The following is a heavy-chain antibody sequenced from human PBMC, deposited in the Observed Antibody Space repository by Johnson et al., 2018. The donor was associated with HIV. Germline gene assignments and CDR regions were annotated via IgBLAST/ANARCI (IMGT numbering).Heavy chain of an antibody. D-gene: IGHD2-8*01. V-gene: IGHV3-15*01. Sequence: VQLVESGGGLVQPGRSLRLSCAASGFTFSNAWMSWVRQAPGKGLEWVGRIKSKTDGGTTDYAAPVKGRFTISRDDSKKTLYLQMNSLKTEDTAVYYCTTERGVPLSGADAFDIWGQGTMVTVSS. J-gene: IGHJ3*02. CDR3: TTERGVPLSGADAFDI. CDR1: GFTFSNAW. CDR2: IKSKTDGGTT.